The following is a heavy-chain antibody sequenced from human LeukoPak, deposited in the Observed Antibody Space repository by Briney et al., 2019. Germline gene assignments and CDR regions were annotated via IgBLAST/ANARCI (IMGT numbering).Heavy chain of an antibody. CDR1: GFTFSDYY. CDR2: ISSSGTPL. V-gene: IGHV3-11*01. J-gene: IGHJ4*02. D-gene: IGHD1-26*01. CDR3: ARDLGVGGATTLDY. Sequence: GGSLRLSCAASGFTFSDYYMSWIRQAPGKGLEWVSYISSSGTPLYYADSVKGRLPISRNNAKNSLYLQMNSLRAEDTAVYYCARDLGVGGATTLDYWGQGTLVTVSS.